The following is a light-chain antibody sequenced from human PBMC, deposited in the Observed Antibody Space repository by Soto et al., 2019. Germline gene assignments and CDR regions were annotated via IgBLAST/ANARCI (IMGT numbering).Light chain of an antibody. CDR1: SSNIGAGYD. Sequence: QSVLTQPPSVSGAPGQRVTISCTGSSSNIGAGYDVHWYQHLPGTAPKLLIYVNSNRPSGVPDRFSGSNSGTSASLAITGLQAEDEADYYCQSFDTSLGRSVFGGGTKLTVL. V-gene: IGLV1-40*01. CDR2: VNS. CDR3: QSFDTSLGRSV. J-gene: IGLJ2*01.